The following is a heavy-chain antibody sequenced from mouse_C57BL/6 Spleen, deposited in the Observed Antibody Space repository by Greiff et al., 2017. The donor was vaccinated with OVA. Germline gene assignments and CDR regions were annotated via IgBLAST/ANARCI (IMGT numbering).Heavy chain of an antibody. D-gene: IGHD1-1*02. V-gene: IGHV1-64*01. CDR2: IHPNSGST. Sequence: QVQLKQPGAELVKPGASVKLSCKASGYTFTSYWMHWVKQRPGQGLEWIGMIHPNSGSTNYNEKFKSKATLTVDKSSSTAYMQLSSLTSEDSAVYYCASRVLSPFDYWGQGTTLTVSS. CDR3: ASRVLSPFDY. J-gene: IGHJ2*01. CDR1: GYTFTSYW.